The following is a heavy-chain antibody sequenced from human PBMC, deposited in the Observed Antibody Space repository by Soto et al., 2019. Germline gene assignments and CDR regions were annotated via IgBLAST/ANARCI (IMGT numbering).Heavy chain of an antibody. CDR3: ARARGSYSFDY. J-gene: IGHJ4*02. CDR1: GFTFTDYY. CDR2: ISGSSSDT. Sequence: QVQLVESGGGLVRPGGSLRLSCAASGFTFTDYYMGWIRQAPGKGLECVSYISGSSSDTNYAVSVKGRFTISRDNAKNSLYLHMNSLRAEDTAVYYCARARGSYSFDYWGQGTLVTVSS. V-gene: IGHV3-11*05. D-gene: IGHD1-26*01.